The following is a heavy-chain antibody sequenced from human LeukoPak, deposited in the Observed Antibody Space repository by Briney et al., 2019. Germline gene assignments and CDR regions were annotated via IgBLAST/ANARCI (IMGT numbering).Heavy chain of an antibody. J-gene: IGHJ6*03. V-gene: IGHV1-2*02. CDR3: ARERSTYSSAYYMDV. Sequence: GASVKVSCKASGYTFTGYYMHWVRQAPGQGLEWMGWINPNSGGTNYAQKLQGRVTMTTDTSTSTAYMELSSLRSEDTAVYYCARERSTYSSAYYMDVWGKGTTVTVSS. CDR2: INPNSGGT. CDR1: GYTFTGYY. D-gene: IGHD6-25*01.